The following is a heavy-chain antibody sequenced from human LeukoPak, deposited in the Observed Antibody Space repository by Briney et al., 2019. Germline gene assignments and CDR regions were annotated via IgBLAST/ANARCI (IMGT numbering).Heavy chain of an antibody. J-gene: IGHJ4*02. D-gene: IGHD5-18*01. CDR1: GFTFSNYA. CDR2: ISGTGGAT. Sequence: GGSLRLSCAASGFTFSNYAMSWVRQAPGKGLEWVSVISGTGGATYYADSVRGRFTISRDDPKNTLHLQMNSLRAEDTAVYYCAKALTWIHLTLDYRGQGTLVTVSS. V-gene: IGHV3-23*01. CDR3: AKALTWIHLTLDY.